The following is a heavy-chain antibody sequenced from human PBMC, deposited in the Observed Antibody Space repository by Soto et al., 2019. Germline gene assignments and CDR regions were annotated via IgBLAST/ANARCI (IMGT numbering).Heavy chain of an antibody. V-gene: IGHV3-23*01. D-gene: IGHD6-19*01. CDR3: ESRCQSKWLLDY. J-gene: IGHJ4*02. CDR2: ISGSGGST. Sequence: EVQLLESGGGLVQPGGSLRLACAASGFTFSSYAMSWVRQAPGKGLEWVSAISGSGGSTYYADSVKGRFTISRDNSKNSLYLQIHSLRAEDTAGYYCESRCQSKWLLDYWGQGTLVTVSS. CDR1: GFTFSSYA.